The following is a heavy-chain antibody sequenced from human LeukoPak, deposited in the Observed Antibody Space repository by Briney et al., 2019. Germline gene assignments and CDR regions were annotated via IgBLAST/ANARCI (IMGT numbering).Heavy chain of an antibody. D-gene: IGHD3-3*01. Sequence: PGGSLRLSCAASGFTFSSYWMSWVRQAPGKGLEWVANIKQDGSEKYYVDSVKGRFTISRDNAKNSLYLQMNSLRAEDTAVYYCARTYYDFWSGYSPPGYWGQGTLVTVSS. J-gene: IGHJ4*02. CDR1: GFTFSSYW. V-gene: IGHV3-7*01. CDR3: ARTYYDFWSGYSPPGY. CDR2: IKQDGSEK.